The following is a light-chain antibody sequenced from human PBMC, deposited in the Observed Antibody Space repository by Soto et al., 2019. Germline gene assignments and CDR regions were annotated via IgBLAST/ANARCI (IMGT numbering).Light chain of an antibody. V-gene: IGLV1-47*02. CDR2: NSD. CDR1: DSNIGSNS. J-gene: IGLJ2*01. Sequence: QSVLTQPPSASGTPGQRVSITCSGSDSNIGSNSVHWYQQLPGMAPKLLVYNSDQRPSGVPDRFSGSKSVTSASLAISGLLAEDEDEYYCATWDDGLSGVLFGGGTKLTVL. CDR3: ATWDDGLSGVL.